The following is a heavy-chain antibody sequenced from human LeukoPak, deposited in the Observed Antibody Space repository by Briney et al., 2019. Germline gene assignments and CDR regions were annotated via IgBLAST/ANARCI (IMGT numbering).Heavy chain of an antibody. D-gene: IGHD6-13*01. CDR2: IYYSGST. Sequence: SSETLSLTCTVSGGSISSYYWSWIRQPPGNGLEWIGYIYYSGSTNYNPSLKSRVTISVDTSKNQFSLKLSSVTAADTAVYYCARDRAIAAAGTGTFDYWGQGTLVTVSS. CDR3: ARDRAIAAAGTGTFDY. V-gene: IGHV4-59*01. CDR1: GGSISSYY. J-gene: IGHJ4*02.